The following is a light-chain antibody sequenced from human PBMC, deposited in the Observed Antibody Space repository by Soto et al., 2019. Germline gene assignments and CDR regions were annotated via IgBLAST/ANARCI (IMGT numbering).Light chain of an antibody. V-gene: IGKV3-15*01. J-gene: IGKJ1*01. Sequence: EIVMTQSPATLSVSPGERAPLSCRASQSVSSNLAWYQQKAGQAPRLLIYGASTRASGTPARFSGSGSGAEFTLTVRSLQAEGSAVYYCQQYNSWHRSTFGQGTKVDIK. CDR3: QQYNSWHRST. CDR2: GAS. CDR1: QSVSSN.